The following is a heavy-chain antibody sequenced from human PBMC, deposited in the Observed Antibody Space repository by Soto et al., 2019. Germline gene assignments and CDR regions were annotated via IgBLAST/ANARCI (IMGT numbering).Heavy chain of an antibody. CDR3: AYSSTPFDY. D-gene: IGHD6-13*01. Sequence: GGSLRLSCSASGFTVSSNYMSWVRQAPGKGLEWVSAISGSGGSTYYADSVKGRFTISRDNSKKTLYLQMNSLRAEDTAVYYCAYSSTPFDYWGQGTLVTVSS. J-gene: IGHJ4*02. CDR2: ISGSGGST. CDR1: GFTVSSNY. V-gene: IGHV3-23*01.